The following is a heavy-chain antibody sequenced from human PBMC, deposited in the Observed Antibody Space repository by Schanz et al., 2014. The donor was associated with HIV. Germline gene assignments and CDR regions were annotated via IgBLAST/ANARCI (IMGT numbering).Heavy chain of an antibody. CDR2: ISGSGIST. D-gene: IGHD3-10*01. Sequence: EVQLLDSGGGLVQPGGSLRLSCAASGFAFNTYAMTWVRQAPGKGQEWVSTISGSGISTYYADSVKGRFTISRDNSKNTLYLQMNSLRAEDTAVYYCAKGQRGVVRGDIDYWGQGTLVTVSS. CDR1: GFAFNTYA. V-gene: IGHV3-23*01. J-gene: IGHJ4*02. CDR3: AKGQRGVVRGDIDY.